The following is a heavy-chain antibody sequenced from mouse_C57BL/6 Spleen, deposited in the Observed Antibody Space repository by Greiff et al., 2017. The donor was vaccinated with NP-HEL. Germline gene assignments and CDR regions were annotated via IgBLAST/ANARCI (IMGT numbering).Heavy chain of an antibody. Sequence: EVKLQESGPGLVKPSQSLSLTCSVTGYSITSGYYWNWIRQFPGNKLEWMGYISYDGSNNYNPSLKNRISITRDTSKNKFFLKLNSVTTEDTATYYCARDLQFVDYWGQGTSVTVSS. CDR2: ISYDGSN. CDR1: GYSITSGYY. CDR3: ARDLQFVDY. J-gene: IGHJ4*01. V-gene: IGHV3-6*01.